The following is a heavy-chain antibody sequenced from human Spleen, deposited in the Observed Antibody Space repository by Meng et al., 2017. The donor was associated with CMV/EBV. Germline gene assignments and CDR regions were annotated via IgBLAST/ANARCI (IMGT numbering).Heavy chain of an antibody. CDR3: ASELR. CDR2: IWYDGSNK. CDR1: GFTFSSYA. Sequence: GSLRLSCAASGFTFSSYAMTWVRQTPGKGLEWVAVIWYDGSNKYYADSVKGRFTISRDNSKNMLYLQMNSLRVEDTAVYYCASELRWGQGTLVTVSS. J-gene: IGHJ4*02. V-gene: IGHV3-33*08.